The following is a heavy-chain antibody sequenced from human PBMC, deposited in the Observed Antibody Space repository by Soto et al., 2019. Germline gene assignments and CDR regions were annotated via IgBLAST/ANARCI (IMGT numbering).Heavy chain of an antibody. CDR3: ARGMTPPGAPAWYYFDS. Sequence: SETLSLTXTVSGASITGSSYWSWIRQPAGKGLEWIGRFSLSGTTNYNPSLRSRVTMSADVSKNQFSLRLTSVTAADTALYYCARGMTPPGAPAWYYFDSWGQGTLVPSPQ. V-gene: IGHV4-4*07. CDR1: GASITGSSY. J-gene: IGHJ4*02. CDR2: FSLSGTT. D-gene: IGHD2-8*02.